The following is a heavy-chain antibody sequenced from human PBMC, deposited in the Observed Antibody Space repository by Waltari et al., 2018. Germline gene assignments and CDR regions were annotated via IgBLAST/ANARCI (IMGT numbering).Heavy chain of an antibody. CDR3: TTRTYCSSTSCYFPFDY. Sequence: QVQLVQSGAEVKKPGASVKVSCKVSGYTLTELSMHWVRQAPGKGLEWMGGLDPEDGETSHAQKFQGRATMTEETSTATAYMELSSLRSEDTAVYYCTTRTYCSSTSCYFPFDYWGQGTLVTVSS. V-gene: IGHV1-24*01. D-gene: IGHD2-2*01. CDR2: LDPEDGET. CDR1: GYTLTELS. J-gene: IGHJ4*02.